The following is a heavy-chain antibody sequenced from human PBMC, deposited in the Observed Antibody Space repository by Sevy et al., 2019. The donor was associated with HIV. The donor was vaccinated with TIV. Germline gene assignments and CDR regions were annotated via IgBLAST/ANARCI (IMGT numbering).Heavy chain of an antibody. CDR1: GFTFYNYA. J-gene: IGHJ3*02. CDR3: AGARYDSSGSFDAFDI. V-gene: IGHV3-23*01. CDR2: IFRSGETT. D-gene: IGHD3-22*01. Sequence: GGSLRLSCAASGFTFYNYAMNWVRHAPGKGLEWVSTIFRSGETTYYADSVKARFTISRDNSKNTLYLQMNSLRTEDTALYYCAGARYDSSGSFDAFDIWGQGTMVTVSS.